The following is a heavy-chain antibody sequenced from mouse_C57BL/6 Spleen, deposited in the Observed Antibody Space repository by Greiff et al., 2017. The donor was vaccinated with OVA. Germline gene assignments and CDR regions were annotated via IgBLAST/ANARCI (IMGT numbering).Heavy chain of an antibody. CDR1: GYAFSSSW. V-gene: IGHV1-82*01. CDR3: ARSGRFDY. D-gene: IGHD3-1*01. J-gene: IGHJ2*01. CDR2: IYPGDGDT. Sequence: QVQLQQSGPELVKPGASVKISCKASGYAFSSSWMNWVKQRPGKGLEWIGRIYPGDGDTNYNGKFKGKATLTADKSSSTAYMQLSSLTSEDSAVYFCARSGRFDYWGQGTTLTVSS.